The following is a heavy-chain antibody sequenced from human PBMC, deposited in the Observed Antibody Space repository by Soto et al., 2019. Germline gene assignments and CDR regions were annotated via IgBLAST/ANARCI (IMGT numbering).Heavy chain of an antibody. J-gene: IGHJ4*02. CDR1: GVSVSSGGYY. CDR3: ARYRISGSWSKFDY. D-gene: IGHD6-13*01. V-gene: IGHV4-31*03. Sequence: SETLSLTCTVSGVSVSSGGYYWSWIRQHPGKGLQWIGNIYYSGSTNYNPSLKSRIIISLDTSKNQFSLNLSSVTAADTAVYFCARYRISGSWSKFDYWGQGKTVTVSS. CDR2: IYYSGST.